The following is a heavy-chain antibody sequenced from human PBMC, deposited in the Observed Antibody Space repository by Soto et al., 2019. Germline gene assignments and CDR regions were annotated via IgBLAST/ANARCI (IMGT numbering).Heavy chain of an antibody. CDR3: ARDRSDIVVVVAGAFDI. V-gene: IGHV3-48*01. CDR1: GFTFSSYS. D-gene: IGHD2-15*01. Sequence: EVQLVESGVGLVQPGGSLRLSCAASGFTFSSYSMNWVRQAPGKGLEWVSYISSSSSTIYYADSVKGRFTISRDNAKNSLYLQMNSLRAEDTAVYYCARDRSDIVVVVAGAFDIWGQGTMVTVSS. CDR2: ISSSSSTI. J-gene: IGHJ3*02.